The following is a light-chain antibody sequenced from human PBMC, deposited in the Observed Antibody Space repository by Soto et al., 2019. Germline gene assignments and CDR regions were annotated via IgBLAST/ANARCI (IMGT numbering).Light chain of an antibody. CDR2: DVR. J-gene: IGLJ2*01. CDR1: SSDVGGYNY. CDR3: SSYTSSSTLGV. Sequence: QSVLTQPASVSGSPGQSITISCTGTSSDVGGYNYVSWYQQHPGKAPKLMIYDVRNRPSGVSNRFSGSKSGNTASLTISGLQAEDEADYYCSSYTSSSTLGVFGGGTQLTVL. V-gene: IGLV2-14*01.